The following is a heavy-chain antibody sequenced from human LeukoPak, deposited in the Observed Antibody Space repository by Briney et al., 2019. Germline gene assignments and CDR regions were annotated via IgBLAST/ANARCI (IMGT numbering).Heavy chain of an antibody. CDR2: INHSGST. CDR1: GGSFSGYY. CDR3: ARGGRLVAATDLIGY. V-gene: IGHV4-34*01. J-gene: IGHJ4*02. Sequence: PSETLSLTCAVYGGSFSGYYWSWIRQPPGEGLEWIGEINHSGSTNYNPSLKSRVTISVDTSKNQFSLKLSAVTAADTAVYYCARGGRLVAATDLIGYWGQGTLVTVSS. D-gene: IGHD1-26*01.